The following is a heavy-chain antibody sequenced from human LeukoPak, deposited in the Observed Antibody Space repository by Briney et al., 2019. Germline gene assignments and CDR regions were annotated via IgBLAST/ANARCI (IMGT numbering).Heavy chain of an antibody. J-gene: IGHJ4*02. V-gene: IGHV4-59*08. CDR1: GGSISRYY. CDR2: IYYSGST. D-gene: IGHD2-2*01. CDR3: ARTQYCSSTSCYLDY. Sequence: KPSETLSLTCTVSGGSISRYYWSWIRQPPGKGLEWIGYIYYSGSTNYNPSLKSRVTISVDTSKNQFSLKLSSVTAADTAVYYCARTQYCSSTSCYLDYWGQGTLVTVSS.